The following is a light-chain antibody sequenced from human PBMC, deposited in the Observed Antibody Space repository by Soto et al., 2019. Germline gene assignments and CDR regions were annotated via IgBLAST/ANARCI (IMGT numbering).Light chain of an antibody. J-gene: IGLJ3*02. Sequence: QSALTQPPSVSAAPGQMVTISCSGSSFNIGNNHVSWYQQLPGTAPKLLISENHKRPSGIPDRFSGSKSGTSATLVITGLQTGDEADYYCGTWDDSLTGVMFGGGTKLTVL. CDR3: GTWDDSLTGVM. V-gene: IGLV1-51*02. CDR1: SFNIGNNH. CDR2: ENH.